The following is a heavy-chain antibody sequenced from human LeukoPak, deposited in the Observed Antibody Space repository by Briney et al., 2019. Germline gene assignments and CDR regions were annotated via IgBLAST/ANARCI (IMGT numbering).Heavy chain of an antibody. CDR1: GFTFSSYA. V-gene: IGHV3-23*01. CDR2: ISGSGGST. D-gene: IGHD6-19*01. Sequence: PGGSLRLSCAASGFTFSSYAMSWVRQAPGKGLEWVSAISGSGGSTYYADSVKGRFTISRDNSKNTLYLQMNSLRAEDTAVYYCANSEVTRGWYGSYFDYWGQGTLVTVSS. J-gene: IGHJ4*02. CDR3: ANSEVTRGWYGSYFDY.